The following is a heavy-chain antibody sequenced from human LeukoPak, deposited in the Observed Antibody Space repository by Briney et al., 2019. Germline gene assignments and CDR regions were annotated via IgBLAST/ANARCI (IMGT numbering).Heavy chain of an antibody. Sequence: GGSLRLSCAASGFTFSSYAMSWVRQAPGKGLDWVSAISGSGGSTYYADSVKGRFTISRDNSKNTLYLQMNSLRAEDTAVYYCAKGRNQWELLPEFDCWGQGTLVTVSS. D-gene: IGHD1-26*01. CDR1: GFTFSSYA. CDR2: ISGSGGST. V-gene: IGHV3-23*01. CDR3: AKGRNQWELLPEFDC. J-gene: IGHJ4*02.